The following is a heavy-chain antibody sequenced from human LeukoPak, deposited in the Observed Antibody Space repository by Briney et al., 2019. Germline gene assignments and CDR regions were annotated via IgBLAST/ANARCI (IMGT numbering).Heavy chain of an antibody. CDR3: ARDAYDYASES. CDR1: GSRFSSYW. D-gene: IGHD2-2*01. Sequence: QSGGSLRLSCAASGSRFSSYWMTWVRQAPGKGLEWVANLNQDGSDKKYVDSVKGRFTISRDNAKNSLYLQMNSLRVEDTALYYCARDAYDYASESWGQGTLVTVSS. J-gene: IGHJ5*02. V-gene: IGHV3-7*01. CDR2: LNQDGSDK.